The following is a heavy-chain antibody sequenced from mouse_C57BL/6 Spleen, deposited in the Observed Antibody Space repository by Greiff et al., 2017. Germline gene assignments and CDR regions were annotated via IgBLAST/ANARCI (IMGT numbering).Heavy chain of an antibody. D-gene: IGHD1-1*01. CDR1: GYTFTSYW. Sequence: QVQLQQPGAELVKPGASVKMSCKASGYTFTSYWITWVKQRPGQGLEWIGDIYPGSGSTNYNEKFKSKATLTVDTAYSTAYMQLSSLTSEDSAVYYCAREGDYGSSSYAMDYWGQGTSVTVSS. CDR2: IYPGSGST. CDR3: AREGDYGSSSYAMDY. J-gene: IGHJ4*01. V-gene: IGHV1-55*01.